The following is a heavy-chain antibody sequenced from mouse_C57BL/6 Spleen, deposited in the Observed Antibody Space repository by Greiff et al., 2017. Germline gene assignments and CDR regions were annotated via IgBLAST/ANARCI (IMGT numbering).Heavy chain of an antibody. CDR3: ARRTSVALDY. V-gene: IGHV5-12*01. CDR2: ICNGGGST. J-gene: IGHJ2*01. Sequence: EVMLVEPGGGLVQPGGSLKLSCAASGFTFSDYYMYWVRQSPEQRLGWVAYICNGGGSTYYPDTVKGRFTISIDNAKNTLYRQMNRLKSEDTAMYYCARRTSVALDYWGQGTTLTVSS. D-gene: IGHD1-1*01. CDR1: GFTFSDYY.